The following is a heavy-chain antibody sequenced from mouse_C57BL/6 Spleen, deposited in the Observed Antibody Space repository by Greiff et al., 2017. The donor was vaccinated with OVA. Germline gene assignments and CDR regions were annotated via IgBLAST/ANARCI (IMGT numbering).Heavy chain of an antibody. D-gene: IGHD1-1*01. CDR1: GYAFSSSW. V-gene: IGHV1-82*01. J-gene: IGHJ1*03. CDR3: ARRVYYGSSYDDWYFDV. CDR2: IYPGDGDT. Sequence: QVQLQQSGPELVKPGASVKISCKASGYAFSSSWMNWVKQRPGKGLEWIGRIYPGDGDTNYNGKFKGKATLTADKASSTAYMQLSSLTSEDSAVYFWARRVYYGSSYDDWYFDVWGTGTTVTVSS.